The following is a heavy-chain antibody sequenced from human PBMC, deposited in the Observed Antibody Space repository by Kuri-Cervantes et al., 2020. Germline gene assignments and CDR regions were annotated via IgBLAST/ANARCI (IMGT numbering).Heavy chain of an antibody. Sequence: GGSLRLSCAASGFTFSSYWMSWVRQAPGKGLEWVANIKQDGSEKYYVDSVKGRFTISRDNAKNSLYLQMNSLRAEDTAVYYCARSGYSSSWYEFIYYYGMDVWGQGTTVTVSS. D-gene: IGHD6-13*01. CDR2: IKQDGSEK. CDR1: GFTFSSYW. V-gene: IGHV3-7*01. J-gene: IGHJ6*02. CDR3: ARSGYSSSWYEFIYYYGMDV.